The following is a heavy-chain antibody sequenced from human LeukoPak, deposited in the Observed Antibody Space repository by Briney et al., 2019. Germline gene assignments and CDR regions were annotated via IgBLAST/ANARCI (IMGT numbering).Heavy chain of an antibody. Sequence: GRSLRLSCAASGFTFSSYGMHWVRQAPGKGLEWVAVIWYDGSNKYYADSVKGRFTISRDNSKNTLYLQMNSLRAEDTAVYYCARRVARYYVDYWGQGTLVTVSS. CDR2: IWYDGSNK. J-gene: IGHJ4*02. V-gene: IGHV3-33*01. CDR1: GFTFSSYG. CDR3: ARRVARYYVDY.